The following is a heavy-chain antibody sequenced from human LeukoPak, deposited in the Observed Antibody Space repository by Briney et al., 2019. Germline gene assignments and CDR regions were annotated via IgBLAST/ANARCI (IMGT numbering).Heavy chain of an antibody. CDR3: AKDDDWGRFNH. CDR1: GFSFRSHG. CDR2: ISPRGDIT. D-gene: IGHD3-16*01. V-gene: IGHV3-23*01. J-gene: IGHJ1*01. Sequence: GGTLRLSCAASGFSFRSHGMNCVRQAPGKGLEWVSGISPRGDITYYKDSVRSRFTISRDNFKNTVSLQLNSLRAEDTAMYYCAKDDDWGRFNHWGQGTLVTVSS.